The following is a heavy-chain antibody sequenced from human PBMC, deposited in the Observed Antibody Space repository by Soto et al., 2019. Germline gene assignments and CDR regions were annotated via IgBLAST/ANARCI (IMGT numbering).Heavy chain of an antibody. D-gene: IGHD3-22*01. CDR3: ATDSTRITMIVVVPRRLAFDI. V-gene: IGHV1-24*01. Sequence: GASVKVSCKVSAYTLTELSMHWVRQAPGKGLEWMGGFDPEDGETIYAQKFQGRVTMTEDTSTDTAYMELSSLRSEDTAVYYCATDSTRITMIVVVPRRLAFDIWGQGTMVTVSS. CDR2: FDPEDGET. CDR1: AYTLTELS. J-gene: IGHJ3*02.